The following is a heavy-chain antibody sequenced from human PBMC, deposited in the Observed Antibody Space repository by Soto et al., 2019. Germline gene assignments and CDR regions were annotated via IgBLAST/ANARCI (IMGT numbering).Heavy chain of an antibody. CDR2: SYYSGST. Sequence: QVQLQESGPGLVKPSQTLSLTCTVSGDSFGRGGDFWSWSRRHPGKGLEWIGYSYYSGSTYYNPSLKSRVTISVDTSKNQFSLKLSSVTAADTAVYYCARDNSRGGDCFFDSWGQGTLVTVSS. D-gene: IGHD2-21*02. CDR1: GDSFGRGGDF. CDR3: ARDNSRGGDCFFDS. J-gene: IGHJ4*02. V-gene: IGHV4-31*03.